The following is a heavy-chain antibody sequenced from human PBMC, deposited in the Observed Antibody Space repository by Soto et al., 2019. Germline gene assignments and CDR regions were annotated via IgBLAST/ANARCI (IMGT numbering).Heavy chain of an antibody. Sequence: EVQLLESGGGLVQPGGSLVLSCAASRFTFSSYAMSWVRQAPGKGLEWVSSISGGGNDAYYADSVKGRFTISRDNSQNTLYLQMSSLTADDTAVYYCARSLCLASTDTEPFDYWGQGALVTVSS. D-gene: IGHD3-3*02. J-gene: IGHJ4*02. CDR3: ARSLCLASTDTEPFDY. CDR2: ISGGGNDA. CDR1: RFTFSSYA. V-gene: IGHV3-23*01.